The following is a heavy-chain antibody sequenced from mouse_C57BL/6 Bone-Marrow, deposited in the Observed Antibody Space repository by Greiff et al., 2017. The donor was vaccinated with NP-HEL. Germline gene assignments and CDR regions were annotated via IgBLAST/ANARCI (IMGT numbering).Heavy chain of an antibody. CDR3: ARGFAYGRDY. CDR2: IYPSDSET. D-gene: IGHD1-1*01. Sequence: QVQLQQPGAELVRPGSSVKLSCKASGYTFTSYWMDWVKQRPGQGLEWIGNIYPSDSETHYNQKFKDKATLTVDKSSSTAYMQLSSLTSEDSAVYYCARGFAYGRDYWGQGTTLTVSS. CDR1: GYTFTSYW. J-gene: IGHJ2*01. V-gene: IGHV1-61*01.